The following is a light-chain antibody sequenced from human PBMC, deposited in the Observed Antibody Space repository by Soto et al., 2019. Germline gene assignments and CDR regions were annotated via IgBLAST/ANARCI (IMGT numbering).Light chain of an antibody. CDR2: PAS. Sequence: EIVLTQTPATLSLSPGERATLSCGASQSVSSSFFGWYQKKPGLAHRVLIFPASNMGTGIPERCSGGGSGTNFSRTISRLEPEDFAVYYFQHYCSSAPARTFGGGTRVEIK. V-gene: IGKV3D-20*01. CDR1: QSVSSSF. J-gene: IGKJ4*01. CDR3: QHYCSSAPART.